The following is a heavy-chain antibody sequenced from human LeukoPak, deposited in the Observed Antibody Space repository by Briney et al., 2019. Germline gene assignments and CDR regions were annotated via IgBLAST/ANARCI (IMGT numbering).Heavy chain of an antibody. J-gene: IGHJ4*02. Sequence: GGSLQISCKGSGYSFTTYWISWGRPMPGKGGEWMGRIDPSDSYTKYSPSFEGLVTLSADKSISTAYLQWSSLVASDTAMYYCARLNYYGSGSYSHDYWGQGTLVTVSS. CDR3: ARLNYYGSGSYSHDY. D-gene: IGHD3-10*01. CDR1: GYSFTTYW. V-gene: IGHV5-10-1*01. CDR2: IDPSDSYT.